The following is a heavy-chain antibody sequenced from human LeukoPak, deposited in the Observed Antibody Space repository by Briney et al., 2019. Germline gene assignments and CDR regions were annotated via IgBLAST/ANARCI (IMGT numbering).Heavy chain of an antibody. CDR3: AKDPDLMVYATAFDY. D-gene: IGHD2-8*01. J-gene: IGHJ4*02. CDR1: GFTFSSYA. Sequence: GGSLRLSCAASGFTFSSYAMSWVRQAPGKGLEWVSAISGSGGSTYYADSVKGRFTISRDNSKNTLYLQMNSLRAEDTAVYYCAKDPDLMVYATAFDYWGQGTLVTVSS. CDR2: ISGSGGST. V-gene: IGHV3-23*01.